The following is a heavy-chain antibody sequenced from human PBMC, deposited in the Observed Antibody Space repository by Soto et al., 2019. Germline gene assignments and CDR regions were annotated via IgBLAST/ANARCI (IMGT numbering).Heavy chain of an antibody. CDR3: ARDLSALDY. CDR1: GFTFSYYW. Sequence: PGGSLRLSCAASGFTFSYYWMHWVRQAPGKGLVWVSRINTDGSGTTYADPVKGRFTISRDNAKNTLYLQMNSLRAEDTAVYYCARDLSALDYWGQGTLVTVS. CDR2: INTDGSGT. D-gene: IGHD3-3*02. J-gene: IGHJ4*02. V-gene: IGHV3-74*01.